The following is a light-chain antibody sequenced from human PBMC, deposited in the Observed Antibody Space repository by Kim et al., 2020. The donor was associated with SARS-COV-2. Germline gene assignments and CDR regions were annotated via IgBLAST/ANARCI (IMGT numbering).Light chain of an antibody. CDR1: SSDVGGFNY. CDR3: RSYTSSSTLGV. CDR2: DVT. V-gene: IGLV2-14*03. J-gene: IGLJ3*02. Sequence: QSALTQPASVSGSPGQSITISCTGTSSDVGGFNYVSWYQHYPGKAPKLMIYDVTQRPSGVSNRFSGSKSGNTASLTISGLQAEDEADYYCRSYTSSSTLGVFGGGTQLTVL.